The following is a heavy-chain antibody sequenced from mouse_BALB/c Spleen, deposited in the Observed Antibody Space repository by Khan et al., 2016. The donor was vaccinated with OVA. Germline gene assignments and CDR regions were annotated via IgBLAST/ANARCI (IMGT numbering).Heavy chain of an antibody. V-gene: IGHV3-2*02. D-gene: IGHD1-1*01. CDR3: ARGNYYGYYFDY. CDR1: GYSITSDYA. J-gene: IGHJ2*01. CDR2: ISYGGST. Sequence: EVQLVETGPGLVKPSQSLSLTCTVTGYSITSDYAWDWIRQFPGNKLEWMGYISYGGSTSYNPSLKSRISITRDTSKNQFFLQLNSVTTEDTATYYCARGNYYGYYFDYWGQGTTLTVSS.